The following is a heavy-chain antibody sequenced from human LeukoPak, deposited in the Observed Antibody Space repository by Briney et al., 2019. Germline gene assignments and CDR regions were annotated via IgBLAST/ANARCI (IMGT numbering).Heavy chain of an antibody. CDR2: IYYSGST. J-gene: IGHJ5*02. CDR1: GGSISSSSYY. D-gene: IGHD3-3*01. CDR3: ARVDREYDFWSGYYRNWFDP. V-gene: IGHV4-61*05. Sequence: PSETLSLTCTVSGGSISSSSYYWGWIRQPPGKGLEWIGYIYYSGSTNYNPSLKSRVTISVDTSKNQFSLKLSSVTAADTAVYYCARVDREYDFWSGYYRNWFDPWGQGTLVTVSS.